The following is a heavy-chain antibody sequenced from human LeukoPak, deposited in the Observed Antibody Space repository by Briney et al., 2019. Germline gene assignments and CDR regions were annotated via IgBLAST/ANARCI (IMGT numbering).Heavy chain of an antibody. J-gene: IGHJ3*02. D-gene: IGHD2-21*02. Sequence: GGSLRLSCAASGFXFSSYWISWVRQAPGKGLEWVANIKQDGSEKNYVDSMKGRLTISRDNAKNSLYLQMNSLRVEDTAVYYCARDCGSDCSQAFDIWGQGTMVTVSS. CDR1: GFXFSSYW. V-gene: IGHV3-7*05. CDR2: IKQDGSEK. CDR3: ARDCGSDCSQAFDI.